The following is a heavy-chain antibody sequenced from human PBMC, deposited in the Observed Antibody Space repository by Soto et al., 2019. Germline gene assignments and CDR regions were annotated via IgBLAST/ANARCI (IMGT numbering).Heavy chain of an antibody. V-gene: IGHV2-26*01. CDR2: IFSNDEK. CDR3: ARILFGRSVAGGYFYMDV. CDR1: GFSLSNGKVG. Sequence: HVTLKESGPVLVNPTETLTLTCTVSGFSLSNGKVGVSWIRQPPGKALEWLAYIFSNDEKSYRTSLKSRLTISEDTSKSQVVLTMTNVDPVDTATYYCARILFGRSVAGGYFYMDVWGKGTTVTVSS. D-gene: IGHD6-19*01. J-gene: IGHJ6*03.